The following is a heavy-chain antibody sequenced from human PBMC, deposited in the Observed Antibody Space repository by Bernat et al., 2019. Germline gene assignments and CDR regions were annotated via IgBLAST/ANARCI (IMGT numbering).Heavy chain of an antibody. CDR1: GFTFSRYA. V-gene: IGHV3-23*01. Sequence: EVQLLESGGGWVQPGGSLRLSCAGSGFTFSRYAMTWVRQAPGKGLEWVSGISGSADSTYYADSVKGRFSISRDNSKNTLYLQLNSLRAEDTAVYYCADAPYYDFWSGYFGMGGWYPALDCWGQGTLVTVSS. CDR3: ADAPYYDFWSGYFGMGGWYPALDC. CDR2: ISGSADST. J-gene: IGHJ4*02. D-gene: IGHD3-3*01.